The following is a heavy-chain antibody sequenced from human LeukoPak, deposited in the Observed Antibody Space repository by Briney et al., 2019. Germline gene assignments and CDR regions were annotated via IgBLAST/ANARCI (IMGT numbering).Heavy chain of an antibody. J-gene: IGHJ4*02. Sequence: PGGSLRLSCAASGFTFRSYEMNWVRQAPGKGLEWISYISSSGDTKYYADSVKGRFTISRDNAKNSLYLQMNSLRGEDAAVYCCARIRGYYCDYWGQGTPVTVSS. CDR2: ISSSGDTK. CDR1: GFTFRSYE. CDR3: ARIRGYYCDY. V-gene: IGHV3-48*03.